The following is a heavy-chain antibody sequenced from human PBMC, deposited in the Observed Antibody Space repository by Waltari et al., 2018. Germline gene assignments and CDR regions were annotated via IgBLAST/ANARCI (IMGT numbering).Heavy chain of an antibody. Sequence: QVQLVQSGAEVKKPGASVKVSCKASGYTFTGYYMHWVRQDPGQGLEWRVWINPNRGGTNYAQKFQGRVTMTRDTSISTAYMELSRLRSDDTAVYYCARDAGRYIWGSYRPAGAFDIWGQGTMVTVSS. J-gene: IGHJ3*02. D-gene: IGHD3-16*02. CDR1: GYTFTGYY. CDR3: ARDAGRYIWGSYRPAGAFDI. V-gene: IGHV1-2*02. CDR2: INPNRGGT.